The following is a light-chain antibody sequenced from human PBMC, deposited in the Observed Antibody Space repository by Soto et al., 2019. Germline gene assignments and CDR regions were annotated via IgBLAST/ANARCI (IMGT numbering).Light chain of an antibody. J-gene: IGLJ3*02. V-gene: IGLV2-14*01. CDR2: EVS. CDR1: SNDVVGFDF. CDR3: NSYTRPSARV. Sequence: QSALTQPASVSGSPGQSITISCTGTSNDVVGFDFVSWYQQHPGKAPKVIIYEVSNRPSGVSDRFSGSKSGNTASLTISGLPAEDEADYYCNSYTRPSARVVGGGTPLTVL.